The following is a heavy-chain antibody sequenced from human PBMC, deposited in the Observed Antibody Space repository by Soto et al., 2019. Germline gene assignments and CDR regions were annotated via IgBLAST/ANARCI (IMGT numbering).Heavy chain of an antibody. V-gene: IGHV1-2*02. CDR3: AKVISTIGSKQWLAQTKHQALDY. J-gene: IGHJ4*02. CDR2: MNPNTGGA. Sequence: QVHLVQSGAEVKQPGASVKVSCKASGYNFNGYYIHWVRQAPGQGLEWMGWMNPNTGGANYAQKFQGKVIMTTDTSISTAYLELRSLTSDDTAGYYCAKVISTIGSKQWLAQTKHQALDYWGQGTLVTVSS. D-gene: IGHD6-19*01. CDR1: GYNFNGYY.